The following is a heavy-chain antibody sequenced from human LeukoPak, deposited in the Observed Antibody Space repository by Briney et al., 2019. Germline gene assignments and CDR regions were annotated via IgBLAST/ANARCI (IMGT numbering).Heavy chain of an antibody. CDR2: ISSSGGTI. Sequence: EGSLRLSCAASGFTFSSYEMNWVRQAPGKGLEWVSYISSSGGTIYYADSVKGRFTISRDSAKNSLYLQMNSLRAEDTAVYYCARGVRIRLYQHWGQGTLVTVSS. V-gene: IGHV3-48*03. CDR1: GFTFSSYE. J-gene: IGHJ1*01. D-gene: IGHD3-10*01. CDR3: ARGVRIRLYQH.